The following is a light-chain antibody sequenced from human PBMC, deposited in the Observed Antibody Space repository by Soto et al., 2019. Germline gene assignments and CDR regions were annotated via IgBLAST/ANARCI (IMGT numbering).Light chain of an antibody. J-gene: IGKJ1*01. V-gene: IGKV2-28*01. CDR2: LGS. CDR1: QSLLHSNGYNY. Sequence: DIVMTQSPLSLPVTPGEPASISCRSSQSLLHSNGYNYLDWYLQKPGQSPQLLIYLGSNRASGVPARFGGSGSGTDYTRKISRVEAEDVGVYYCMQDLQTPWTCGQGTKVEIK. CDR3: MQDLQTPWT.